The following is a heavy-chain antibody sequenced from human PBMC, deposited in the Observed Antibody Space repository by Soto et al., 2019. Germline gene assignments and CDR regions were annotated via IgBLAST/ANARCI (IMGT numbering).Heavy chain of an antibody. CDR3: ATGNGGSYDWFDP. Sequence: QVQLVQSGAEVKKPGASVKVSCKASGYTFTSYDINWVRQATGQGLEWMGWMIPNSGNTGYAQKFQGRITMTKNTTLTTAYIEVSSLRSEETAVYYCATGNGGSYDWFDPWGQGTLVTVSS. V-gene: IGHV1-8*01. J-gene: IGHJ5*02. CDR1: GYTFTSYD. CDR2: MIPNSGNT. D-gene: IGHD1-26*01.